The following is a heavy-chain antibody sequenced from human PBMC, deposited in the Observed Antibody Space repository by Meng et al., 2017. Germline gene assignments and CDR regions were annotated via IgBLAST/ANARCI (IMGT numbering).Heavy chain of an antibody. CDR2: IIPIFGTA. CDR1: GGTFSSYA. Sequence: QGHVVQSGAEVKKPGSSVKVPCKASGGTFSSYAISWVRQAPGQGLEWMGGIIPIFGTANYAQKFQGRVTITTDESTSTAYMELSSLRSEDTAVYYCARVVPPFRLQLYPDDYWGQGTLVTVSS. CDR3: ARVVPPFRLQLYPDDY. D-gene: IGHD5-24*01. V-gene: IGHV1-69*05. J-gene: IGHJ4*02.